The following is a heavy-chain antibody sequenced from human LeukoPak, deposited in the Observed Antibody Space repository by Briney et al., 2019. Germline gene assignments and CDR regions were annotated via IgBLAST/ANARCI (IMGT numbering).Heavy chain of an antibody. D-gene: IGHD3-10*01. V-gene: IGHV3-74*01. J-gene: IGHJ4*02. Sequence: GGSLRLSCAASGFTFSSYWMHWVRQAPGKGLVWVSRINSDGSSTSYADSVKGRFTISRDNAKNTLYLQMNSLRAEDTAVYYCARDYITYYYGSGSYIGYWGQGTLVTVAS. CDR3: ARDYITYYYGSGSYIGY. CDR1: GFTFSSYW. CDR2: INSDGSST.